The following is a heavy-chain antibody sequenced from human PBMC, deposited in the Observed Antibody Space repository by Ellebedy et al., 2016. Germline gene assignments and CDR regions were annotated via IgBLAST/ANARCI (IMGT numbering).Heavy chain of an antibody. D-gene: IGHD3-10*01. CDR2: ISGSGDGT. V-gene: IGHV3-23*01. Sequence: GESLKISXTASGLNFNTFFMTWVRQTPGKGLEWVSAISGSGDGTYYVESVKGRFIISRDNSKNTIYLQMNSLRADDTAVYYCAKDRRGYGSGTFHPLDYWGQGTLVTVSS. CDR1: GLNFNTFF. J-gene: IGHJ4*02. CDR3: AKDRRGYGSGTFHPLDY.